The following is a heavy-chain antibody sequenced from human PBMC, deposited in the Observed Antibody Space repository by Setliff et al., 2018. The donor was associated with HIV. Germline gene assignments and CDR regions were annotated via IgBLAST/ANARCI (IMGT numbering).Heavy chain of an antibody. CDR2: INSDGSST. CDR3: ARPGKLYYFDY. J-gene: IGHJ4*02. V-gene: IGHV3-74*01. D-gene: IGHD1-1*01. CDR1: GFTFSSYS. Sequence: GGSLRLSCAASGFTFSSYSMNWVRQAPGKGLEWVSRINSDGSSTSYADSVKGRFTISRDNAKNTLYLQMNSLRAEDTAVYYCARPGKLYYFDYWGQGTLVTVSS.